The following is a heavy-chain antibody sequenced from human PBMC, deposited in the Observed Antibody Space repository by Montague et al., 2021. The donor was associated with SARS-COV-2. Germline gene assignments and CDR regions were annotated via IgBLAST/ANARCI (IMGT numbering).Heavy chain of an antibody. CDR3: ARDGVLRYFDWSPYYHNYMDV. D-gene: IGHD3-9*01. V-gene: IGHV3-74*01. Sequence: SLRLSCAASGFTFSSYWMHWVRQAPGKGLVWVSRINSDGSSTSYADSVKGRFTISRDNAKNTPYLQMNSLRAEDTAVYYCARDGVLRYFDWSPYYHNYMDVWGKGTTVTVSS. CDR1: GFTFSSYW. CDR2: INSDGSST. J-gene: IGHJ6*03.